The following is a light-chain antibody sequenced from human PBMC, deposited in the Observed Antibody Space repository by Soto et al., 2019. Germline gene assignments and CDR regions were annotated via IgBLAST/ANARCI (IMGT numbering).Light chain of an antibody. V-gene: IGKV3-15*01. Sequence: EIVMTQSPATLSVSPGERVTLSCRAGQSVSSNLAWYQQKPGQAPRLLIYGASTRATGIAARFSGSGSGTDFTLTISSLQSEEFAVYYCQQYNNWPHWTFGQGTKVEIK. CDR1: QSVSSN. J-gene: IGKJ1*01. CDR2: GAS. CDR3: QQYNNWPHWT.